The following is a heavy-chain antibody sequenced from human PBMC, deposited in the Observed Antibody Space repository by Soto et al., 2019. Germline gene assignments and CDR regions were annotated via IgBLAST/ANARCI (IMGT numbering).Heavy chain of an antibody. Sequence: GGSLRLSCEASGFNFGAYAMSWVRQAPGKGLEWVSGISGSSSGTYYTDSVKGRFTISRDNSKNTVYLQMNSLRGEDTAVYYCAKDRSENFWVYYYAMDVWGQGTAATVSS. CDR3: AKDRSENFWVYYYAMDV. D-gene: IGHD6-19*01. CDR2: ISGSSSGT. CDR1: GFNFGAYA. V-gene: IGHV3-23*01. J-gene: IGHJ6*02.